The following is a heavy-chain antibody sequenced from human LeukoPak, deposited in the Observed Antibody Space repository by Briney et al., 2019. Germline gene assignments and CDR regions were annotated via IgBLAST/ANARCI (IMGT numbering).Heavy chain of an antibody. J-gene: IGHJ6*02. V-gene: IGHV3-53*04. CDR3: ARDLRTQYYDSSGYSHFYYFGMDV. CDR2: IYSGGST. Sequence: PGGSLRLSCAASGFTVSSNYMSWVRQAPGKGLEWVSVIYSGGSTYYAESVKGRFTISRHNSKNTLYLQMSGLRTEDTAVYYCARDLRTQYYDSSGYSHFYYFGMDVWGQGTTVTVSS. D-gene: IGHD3-22*01. CDR1: GFTVSSNY.